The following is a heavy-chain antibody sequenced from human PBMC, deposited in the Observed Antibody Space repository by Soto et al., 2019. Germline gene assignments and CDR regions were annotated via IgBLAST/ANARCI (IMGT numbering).Heavy chain of an antibody. CDR3: ARDSAYVWLDP. CDR1: GFTFDDYA. D-gene: IGHD3-16*01. Sequence: EVQLVESGGGLVQPGRSLRLSCAASGFTFDDYAMHWVRQAPGKGLEWVSGISWNSGSIGYADSVKGRFTISRDNAKNSLYLQMNSLRAEDTALYYCARDSAYVWLDPWGQGTLVTVSS. CDR2: ISWNSGSI. V-gene: IGHV3-9*01. J-gene: IGHJ5*02.